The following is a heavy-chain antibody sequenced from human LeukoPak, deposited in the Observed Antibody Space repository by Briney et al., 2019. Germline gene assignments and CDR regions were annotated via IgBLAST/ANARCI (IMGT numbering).Heavy chain of an antibody. D-gene: IGHD3-16*01. CDR1: GGSISSSNW. CDR2: IYHSGST. V-gene: IGHV4-4*02. CDR3: ARRGWGDDYYYGMDV. J-gene: IGHJ6*02. Sequence: SETLSLTCAVSGGSISSSNWWSWVRQPPGKGLEWIGEIYHSGSTTYNPSLKSRVTISVDKSKNQFSLKLSSVTAADTAVYYCARRGWGDDYYYGMDVWGQGTTVTVSS.